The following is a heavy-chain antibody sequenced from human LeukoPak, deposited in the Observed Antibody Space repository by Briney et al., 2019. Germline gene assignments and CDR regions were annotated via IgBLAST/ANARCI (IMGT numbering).Heavy chain of an antibody. J-gene: IGHJ4*02. D-gene: IGHD6-13*01. CDR3: ARDTGYNSSWYEKD. V-gene: IGHV3-33*01. Sequence: GGSLRLSCAASGFTFSSYGMHWVRQAPGKGLEWVAVIWYDGSNKYYADSVKGRFTISRDNSKNTLYLQMNSLRAEDTAVYYCARDTGYNSSWYEKDWGQGTLVTVSS. CDR2: IWYDGSNK. CDR1: GFTFSSYG.